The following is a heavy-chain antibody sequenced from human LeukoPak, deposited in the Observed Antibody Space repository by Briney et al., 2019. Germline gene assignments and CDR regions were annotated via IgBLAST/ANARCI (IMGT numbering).Heavy chain of an antibody. CDR2: ISGSGGST. Sequence: PGGSLRLSCAASGFTFSSYATSWVRQAPGKGLEWVSAISGSGGSTYYADSVKGRFTISRDNSKNTLYLQMNSLRAEGTAVYYCAKDVIAAAGSRAEYFQHWGQGTLVTVSS. CDR1: GFTFSSYA. V-gene: IGHV3-23*01. CDR3: AKDVIAAAGSRAEYFQH. J-gene: IGHJ1*01. D-gene: IGHD6-13*01.